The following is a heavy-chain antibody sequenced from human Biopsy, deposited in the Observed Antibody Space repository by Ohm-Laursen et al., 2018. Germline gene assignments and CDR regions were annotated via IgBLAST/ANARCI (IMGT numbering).Heavy chain of an antibody. J-gene: IGHJ6*02. V-gene: IGHV4-59*01. Sequence: TLSLTWTVSGGSISSNYWSWIRQTPGKGLEWIGYIYYSGSTNYNPSLKSRVTISVDTSKNQFSLRLNSVTAADTAVYYCARATNSTGWPYYYFYGMDVWGQGTTVTVSS. CDR3: ARATNSTGWPYYYFYGMDV. CDR2: IYYSGST. CDR1: GGSISSNY. D-gene: IGHD2/OR15-2a*01.